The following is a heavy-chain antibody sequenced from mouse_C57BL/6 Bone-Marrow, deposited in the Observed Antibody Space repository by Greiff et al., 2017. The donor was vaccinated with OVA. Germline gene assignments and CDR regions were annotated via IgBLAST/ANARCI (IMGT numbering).Heavy chain of an antibody. Sequence: QVHVKQSGAELVRPGTSVKVSCKASGYAFTNYSIDWVKQRPGQGLEWIGVINPGSGGTKYNEKFKGKATLTADKSSSTAYMQLSSLTSEDSAVYFCSRCPFSYWGRGTLVTVSA. CDR2: INPGSGGT. CDR1: GYAFTNYS. J-gene: IGHJ3*01. V-gene: IGHV1-54*01. CDR3: SRCPFSY.